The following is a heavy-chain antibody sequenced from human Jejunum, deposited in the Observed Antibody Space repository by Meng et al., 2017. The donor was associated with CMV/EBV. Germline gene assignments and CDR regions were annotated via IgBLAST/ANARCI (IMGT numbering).Heavy chain of an antibody. J-gene: IGHJ3*02. Sequence: SGFPVSTDYMSWVRQAPGKGLEWVSSIYIGSSTDYADSVKGRFTISRDNPKNTLILQMNNLRPEDTALYYCARFFIVGRTNALDIWGHGTMVTVSS. CDR1: GFPVSTDY. V-gene: IGHV3-53*01. CDR2: IYIGSST. D-gene: IGHD1-26*01. CDR3: ARFFIVGRTNALDI.